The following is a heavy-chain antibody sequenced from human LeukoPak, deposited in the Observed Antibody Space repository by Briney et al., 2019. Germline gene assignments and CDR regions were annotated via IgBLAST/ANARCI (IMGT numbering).Heavy chain of an antibody. CDR3: ACGVVVAATPYYYGMDV. V-gene: IGHV1-69*13. J-gene: IGHJ6*02. Sequence: GASVKVSCKASGGTFSSYAISWVRQAPGQGLEWMGGIIPIFGTANYAQKFQGRVTITADESTSTAYMELSSLRSEDTAVYYCACGVVVAATPYYYGMDVWGQGTTVTVSS. CDR2: IIPIFGTA. CDR1: GGTFSSYA. D-gene: IGHD2-15*01.